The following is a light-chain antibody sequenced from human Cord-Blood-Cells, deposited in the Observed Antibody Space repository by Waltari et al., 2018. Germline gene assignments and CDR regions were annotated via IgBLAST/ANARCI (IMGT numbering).Light chain of an antibody. Sequence: SYALTQPPSLSVSPGQTARLTCSGDALPQKYASWYQQKSGQAPVLVIYEDSKRPSGIPERFSGSSSGTMATLTISGAQGEDEADYYCYSTDSSGNHWVFGGGTKLTVL. J-gene: IGLJ3*02. CDR1: ALPQKY. V-gene: IGLV3-10*01. CDR2: EDS. CDR3: YSTDSSGNHWV.